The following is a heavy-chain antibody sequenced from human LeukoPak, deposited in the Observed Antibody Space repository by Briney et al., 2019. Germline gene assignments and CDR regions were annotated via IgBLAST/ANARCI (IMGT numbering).Heavy chain of an antibody. Sequence: GGSLRLSCAASGFTFSSYAMSWVRQALGKGLEWVSAISGSGGSTYYADSVKGRFTIPRDNSKNTLYLQMNSLRAEDTAVYYCAKDERASRPPTSPHFDYWGQGTLVTVSS. CDR1: GFTFSSYA. D-gene: IGHD2/OR15-2a*01. V-gene: IGHV3-23*01. J-gene: IGHJ4*02. CDR3: AKDERASRPPTSPHFDY. CDR2: ISGSGGST.